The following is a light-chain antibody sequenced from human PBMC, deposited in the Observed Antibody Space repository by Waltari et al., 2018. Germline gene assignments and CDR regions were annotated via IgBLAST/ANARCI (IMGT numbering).Light chain of an antibody. V-gene: IGLV2-23*01. CDR1: SSDVGSYNL. Sequence: QSALTQPASVSGSPGQSITISCTGTSSDVGSYNLVSWYQQHPGKAPKLMFYEGSKRPSGFSNRFSGSKSGNTASLTISGLQAEDEADYYCCSYAGSSFYVFGTGTKVTVL. CDR3: CSYAGSSFYV. J-gene: IGLJ1*01. CDR2: EGS.